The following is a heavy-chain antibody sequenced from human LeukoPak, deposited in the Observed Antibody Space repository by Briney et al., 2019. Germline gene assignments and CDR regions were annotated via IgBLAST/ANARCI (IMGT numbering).Heavy chain of an antibody. Sequence: GRSLRLSCAASGFTFSSYAMHWVRQAPGKGLEWVAVISYDGSNKYYADSVKGRFTISRDNSKNTLYLQMNSLRAEDTAVYYCARDSSYGSGSYYNYNGEFDYWGQGTLVTASS. V-gene: IGHV3-30*04. D-gene: IGHD3-10*01. CDR1: GFTFSSYA. CDR2: ISYDGSNK. J-gene: IGHJ4*02. CDR3: ARDSSYGSGSYYNYNGEFDY.